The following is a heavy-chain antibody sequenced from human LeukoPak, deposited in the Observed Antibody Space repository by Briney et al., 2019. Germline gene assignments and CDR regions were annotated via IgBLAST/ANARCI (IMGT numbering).Heavy chain of an antibody. CDR3: AGGAGWLTEH. V-gene: IGHV3-7*01. J-gene: IGHJ4*02. CDR2: VKQDGSEK. D-gene: IGHD4/OR15-4a*01. Sequence: PGGSLRLSCAASGFTFSCCWMTWFRQAPGKGLEWVAIVKQDGSEKLYVDSVKGRFAISRDNSKNSLYLQMNSLRAEDTAVYYCAGGAGWLTEHWGQGTFVPVSS. CDR1: GFTFSCCW.